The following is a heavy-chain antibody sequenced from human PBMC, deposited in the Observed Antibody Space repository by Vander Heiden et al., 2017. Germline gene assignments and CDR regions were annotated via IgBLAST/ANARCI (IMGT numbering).Heavy chain of an antibody. CDR3: ATIGVAHDYGDYSSDY. Sequence: QVQLVQSGAEVKKPGASVKVSCKVSGYTLTELSMHWVRQAPGKGLEWMGGFDPEDGETIYAHKCQGRVTMTEDTSTDTADMELSSMRSEATAVYYCATIGVAHDYGDYSSDYWGHGTLVTDYS. D-gene: IGHD4-17*01. V-gene: IGHV1-24*01. CDR1: GYTLTELS. J-gene: IGHJ4*01. CDR2: FDPEDGET.